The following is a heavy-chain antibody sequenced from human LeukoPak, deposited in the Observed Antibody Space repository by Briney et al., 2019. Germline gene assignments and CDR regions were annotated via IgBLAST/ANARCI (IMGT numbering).Heavy chain of an antibody. CDR3: ARADRLHGGPYLIGP. Sequence: ASVTVSCKTSGYSFTDYYMHWVRQAPGQGLEWMGWINPNSGGTSSAQKFQGRVTMTRDTSITTVYMEVSWLTSDDTAIYYCARADRLHGGPYLIGPWGQGTLVTVSS. CDR2: INPNSGGT. D-gene: IGHD2-21*01. CDR1: GYSFTDYY. J-gene: IGHJ5*02. V-gene: IGHV1-2*02.